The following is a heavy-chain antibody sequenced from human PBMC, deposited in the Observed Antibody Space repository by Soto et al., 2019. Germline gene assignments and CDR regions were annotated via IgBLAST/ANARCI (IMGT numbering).Heavy chain of an antibody. CDR2: INSDGSST. J-gene: IGHJ2*01. V-gene: IGHV3-74*01. CDR1: GFTFSSYW. Sequence: EVQLVESGGGLVQPGGSLRLSCAASGFTFSSYWMHWVRQAPGKGLVWVSRINSDGSSTSYADSVKGRFTISRDNAKNPLYLHMNSLRAEDTAVYYCARGGSLNWYFDLWGRGTLFTVSS. CDR3: ARGGSLNWYFDL. D-gene: IGHD1-26*01.